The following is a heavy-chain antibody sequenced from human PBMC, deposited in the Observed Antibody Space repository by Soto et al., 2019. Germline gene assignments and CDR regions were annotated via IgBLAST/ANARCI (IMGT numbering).Heavy chain of an antibody. Sequence: QVQLVQSGAAVKKPGSSVKVSCQASGGTFSSYTISWVRQAPGQWLEWMGRILPIRGIANYVQKFQGRVTITADKSTSTAYMELSSLRSEDTAVYYCARVLDYGGTDWFDPWGQGTLVTVSS. J-gene: IGHJ5*02. CDR3: ARVLDYGGTDWFDP. CDR1: GGTFSSYT. CDR2: ILPIRGIA. V-gene: IGHV1-69*02. D-gene: IGHD4-17*01.